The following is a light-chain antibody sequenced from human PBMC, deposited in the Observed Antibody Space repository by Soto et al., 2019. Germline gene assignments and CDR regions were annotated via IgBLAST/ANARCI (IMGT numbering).Light chain of an antibody. V-gene: IGKV3-20*01. CDR3: NHYCNSPLT. CDR2: GAS. CDR1: QSVSSSA. J-gene: IGKJ4*01. Sequence: VFTQSPGTLSLPPGERPTPFRRAGQSVSSSALAGYQQKADQSPRLLIHGASTRATGIPDRFSGIRSETAVTLTISTLEPDEAEVYYCNHYCNSPLTVGVGTK.